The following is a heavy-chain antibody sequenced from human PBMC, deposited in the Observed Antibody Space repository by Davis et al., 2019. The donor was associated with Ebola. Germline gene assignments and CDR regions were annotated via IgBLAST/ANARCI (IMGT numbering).Heavy chain of an antibody. CDR1: GGSISSYY. Sequence: SETLSLTCTVSGGSISSYYWSWIRQPPGKGLGWIGYIYYSGSTNYNPSLKSRVTISVDTSKNQFSLKLSSVTAADTAVYYCARLERRYYYGSGSYYNDYYYYGMDVWGQGTTVTVSS. CDR2: IYYSGST. J-gene: IGHJ6*02. V-gene: IGHV4-59*08. D-gene: IGHD3-10*01. CDR3: ARLERRYYYGSGSYYNDYYYYGMDV.